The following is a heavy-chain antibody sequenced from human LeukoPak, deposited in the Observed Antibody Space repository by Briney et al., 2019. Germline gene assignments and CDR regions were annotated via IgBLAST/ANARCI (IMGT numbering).Heavy chain of an antibody. CDR3: ARRPTTAWGYYFDY. CDR1: GGSISSYY. D-gene: IGHD2/OR15-2a*01. CDR2: IYYSGST. V-gene: IGHV4-59*08. J-gene: IGHJ4*02. Sequence: PSETLSLTCTVSGGSISSYYWSWIRQPPGKGLEWIGYIYYSGSTNYNPSLKSRVTISVDTSKNQFSLKLSSVTAADTAVYYCARRPTTAWGYYFDYWGQGTLVTVSS.